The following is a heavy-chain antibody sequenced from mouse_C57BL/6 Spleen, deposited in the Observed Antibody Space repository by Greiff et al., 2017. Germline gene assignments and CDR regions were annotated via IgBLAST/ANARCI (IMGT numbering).Heavy chain of an antibody. V-gene: IGHV3-6*01. CDR3: ARNYYGSSYWFAY. J-gene: IGHJ3*01. CDR1: GYSITSGYY. Sequence: EVQLQESGPGLVKPSQSLSLTCSVTGYSITSGYYWNWIRQFPGNKLEWMGYISYDGSNNYNPSLKNLISITRDTSKNPFFLKLNSVTTEDTATYYCARNYYGSSYWFAYWGQGTLVTVSA. D-gene: IGHD1-1*01. CDR2: ISYDGSN.